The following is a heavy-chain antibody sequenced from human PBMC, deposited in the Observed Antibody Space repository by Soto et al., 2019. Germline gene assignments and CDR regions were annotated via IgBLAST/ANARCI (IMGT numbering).Heavy chain of an antibody. J-gene: IGHJ2*01. V-gene: IGHV4-39*01. CDR3: ARQFASGYWYFDL. Sequence: QLQLQESGPGLVKPSETLSLTCTVSGGSIRSSSYYWGWIRQPPGEGLEWIGCIYYSGTTYYNPSLKSRVTISVDPSKNQFSLRLTSVTAADTAVYYCARQFASGYWYFDLWGRGTLVTVSS. CDR2: IYYSGTT. CDR1: GGSIRSSSYY. D-gene: IGHD3-10*01.